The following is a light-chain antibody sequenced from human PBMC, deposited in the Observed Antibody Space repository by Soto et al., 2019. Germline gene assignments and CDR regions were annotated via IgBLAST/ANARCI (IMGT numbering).Light chain of an antibody. J-gene: IGKJ5*01. V-gene: IGKV3-20*01. Sequence: EIVLTQSPGTLSLSPGEGATLSCRASQSVSSSYIAWYQQRPVQTPSLLIYGASTRATGIPDRFSGSGSGTHFTLTISRLEPGDFAVYYCQHFGGTTFTFGQGTRLEIK. CDR3: QHFGGTTFT. CDR2: GAS. CDR1: QSVSSSY.